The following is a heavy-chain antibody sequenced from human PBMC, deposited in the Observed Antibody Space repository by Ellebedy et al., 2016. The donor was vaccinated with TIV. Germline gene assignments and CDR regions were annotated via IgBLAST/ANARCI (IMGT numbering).Heavy chain of an antibody. J-gene: IGHJ4*02. CDR1: GFTFSSYA. D-gene: IGHD6-19*01. Sequence: GGSLRLSXAASGFTFSSYAMSWVRQAPGKGLEWVSGISGSGGSTYYAESVKGRVTISRDNSKKTLYLQMSDLRGEDTAVYYCAKDGGGWWDGLHKYYFDYWGQGALVTVSS. CDR2: ISGSGGST. V-gene: IGHV3-23*01. CDR3: AKDGGGWWDGLHKYYFDY.